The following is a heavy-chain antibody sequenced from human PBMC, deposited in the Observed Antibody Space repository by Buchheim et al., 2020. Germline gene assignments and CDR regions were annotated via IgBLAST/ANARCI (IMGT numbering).Heavy chain of an antibody. V-gene: IGHV3-30-3*01. J-gene: IGHJ4*02. CDR1: GFTFSSYA. Sequence: QVQLVESGGGVVQPGRSLRLSCAASGFTFSSYAMHWVRQAPGKGLAWVAVISYDGSNKYYADSVKGRFTISRDNSKNTLYLQMNSLRAEDTAVYYCARAQSSYYYDSSGYYRGYYFDYWGQGTL. CDR3: ARAQSSYYYDSSGYYRGYYFDY. CDR2: ISYDGSNK. D-gene: IGHD3-22*01.